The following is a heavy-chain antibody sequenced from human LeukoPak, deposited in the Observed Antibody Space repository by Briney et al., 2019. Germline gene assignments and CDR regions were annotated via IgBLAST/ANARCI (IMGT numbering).Heavy chain of an antibody. Sequence: GGSLRLSCAASGFTFSSYAMSWVRQAPGKGLEWVSAISGSGGSTYYADSVKGRFTISRDNSKNTLYLQMNSLRAEDTAVYYCAKQYYYDSSGYYYPPGYWGQGTLVTVSS. CDR2: ISGSGGST. CDR3: AKQYYYDSSGYYYPPGY. D-gene: IGHD3-22*01. CDR1: GFTFSSYA. V-gene: IGHV3-23*01. J-gene: IGHJ4*02.